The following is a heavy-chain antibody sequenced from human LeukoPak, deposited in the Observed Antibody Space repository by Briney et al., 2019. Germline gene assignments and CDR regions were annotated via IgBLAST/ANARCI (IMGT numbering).Heavy chain of an antibody. V-gene: IGHV3-21*01. CDR3: ARGGVSQDYFDY. CDR2: ISSGSSYI. D-gene: IGHD6-13*01. Sequence: GGSLRLSCAASGFTFSSYSMNWVRQAPGEGLEWVSSISSGSSYIYYADSVKGRFTISRDNAKNSLYLQMNSLRAEDTAVYYCARGGVSQDYFDYWGQGTLVTVSS. J-gene: IGHJ4*02. CDR1: GFTFSSYS.